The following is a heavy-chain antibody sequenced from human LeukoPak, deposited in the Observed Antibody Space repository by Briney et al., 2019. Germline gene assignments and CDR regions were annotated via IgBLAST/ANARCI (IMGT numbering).Heavy chain of an antibody. CDR3: TREYSSGWPFDF. CDR2: IRSKADTYAT. D-gene: IGHD6-19*01. CDR1: GFTFSDSA. V-gene: IGHV3-73*01. Sequence: GGSLRLSCAASGFTFSDSAIHWVRQAPGKGLEWVGRIRSKADTYATTYGASLKGRFTISRDDSRNRAYLQMSSLRTEDTAVHYCTREYSSGWPFDFWGQGTLVTVSS. J-gene: IGHJ4*02.